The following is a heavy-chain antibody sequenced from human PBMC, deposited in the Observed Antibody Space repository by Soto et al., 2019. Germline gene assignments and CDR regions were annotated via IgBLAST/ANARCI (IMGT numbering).Heavy chain of an antibody. Sequence: ASVKVSCKASGYPFTGPYIYWVRQAPGQGLEWMGWISPSSGATQYAQKFQGWVTVTRDTSTSTVYLDVSRLKSDGSAVYYCARELYDNGPSGLDVWGQGTTVTVSS. J-gene: IGHJ6*02. CDR2: ISPSSGAT. CDR3: ARELYDNGPSGLDV. CDR1: GYPFTGPY. V-gene: IGHV1-2*04. D-gene: IGHD3-22*01.